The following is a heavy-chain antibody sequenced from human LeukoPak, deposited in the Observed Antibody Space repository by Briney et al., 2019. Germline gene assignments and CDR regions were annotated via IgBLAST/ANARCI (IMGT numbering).Heavy chain of an antibody. V-gene: IGHV3-23*01. J-gene: IGHJ4*02. D-gene: IGHD5-12*01. Sequence: ELVSAISGIGGSTYYADSVKGRFTISRDNSKNTLYLQMNSLRAEDTAVYYCAKGQLAHFDYWGQGTLVTVSS. CDR2: ISGIGGST. CDR3: AKGQLAHFDY.